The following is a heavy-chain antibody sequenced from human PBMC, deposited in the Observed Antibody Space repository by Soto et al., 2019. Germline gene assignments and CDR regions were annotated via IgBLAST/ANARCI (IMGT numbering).Heavy chain of an antibody. J-gene: IGHJ5*02. D-gene: IGHD2-2*01. CDR3: ARGHIVVVPAAKGVSWFDP. CDR1: GGSFSGYY. V-gene: IGHV4-34*01. CDR2: INHSGST. Sequence: SETLSLTCAVYGGSFSGYYWSWIRQPPGKGLEWIGEINHSGSTNYNPSLKSRVTISVDTSKNQFSLKLSSVTAADTAVYYCARGHIVVVPAAKGVSWFDPWGQGTLVTVSS.